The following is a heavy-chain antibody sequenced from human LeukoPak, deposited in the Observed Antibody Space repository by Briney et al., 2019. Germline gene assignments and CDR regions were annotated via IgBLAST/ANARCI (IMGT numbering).Heavy chain of an antibody. V-gene: IGHV4-4*07. Sequence: SQTLSPTCTVSGGSINSYYWSWIRQPAGKGLKCIGRIYYSGSTNYNPFLKSRVIMLVDTSKNQFSLKLSSMTAADTAVYYCARGGSSWNNWFDPWGQGTLVTVSS. CDR3: ARGGSSWNNWFDP. CDR2: IYYSGST. J-gene: IGHJ5*02. CDR1: GGSINSYY. D-gene: IGHD6-13*01.